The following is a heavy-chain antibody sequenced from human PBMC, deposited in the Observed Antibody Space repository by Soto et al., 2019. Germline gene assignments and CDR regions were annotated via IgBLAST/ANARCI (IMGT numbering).Heavy chain of an antibody. J-gene: IGHJ4*02. V-gene: IGHV1-46*01. Sequence: ASVKVSCKASGYIFTTSYLHWVRQAPGQGLEWMGKIDPSVGTTTYAQKFQGRVTMTRDTSTNTVYMELRGLRSEDTAVFYCARSHFREFFDYWGQGALVTAPQ. CDR1: GYIFTTSY. CDR3: ARSHFREFFDY. D-gene: IGHD3-3*02. CDR2: IDPSVGTT.